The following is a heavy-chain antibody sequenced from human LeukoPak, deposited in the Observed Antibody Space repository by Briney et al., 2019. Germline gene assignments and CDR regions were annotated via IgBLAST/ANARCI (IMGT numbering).Heavy chain of an antibody. J-gene: IGHJ4*02. V-gene: IGHV1-2*02. CDR1: GGTFRNHE. CDR2: IIPNNGDT. Sequence: ASVKVSCKASGGTFRNHEISWVRQAPGQGLEWMGGIIPNNGDTNFAQKFQGRVTMTRDTSISTVYMELSRLRSDDTAVYYCAKEGSSGWVPNYWGQGTLVTVSS. CDR3: AKEGSSGWVPNY. D-gene: IGHD6-19*01.